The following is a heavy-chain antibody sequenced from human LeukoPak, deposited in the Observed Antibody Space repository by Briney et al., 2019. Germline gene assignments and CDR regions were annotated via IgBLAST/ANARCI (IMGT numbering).Heavy chain of an antibody. CDR3: AREAGYCTNGVCYKGDFDY. CDR2: ISSSSSTI. CDR1: GLTFSSYS. Sequence: PGGSLRLSCAASGLTFSSYSMNWVRQAPGKGLEWVSYISSSSSTIYYADSVKGRFTISRDNAKNSLYLQMNSLRAEDTAVYYCAREAGYCTNGVCYKGDFDYWGQGTLVTVSS. J-gene: IGHJ4*02. D-gene: IGHD2-8*01. V-gene: IGHV3-48*04.